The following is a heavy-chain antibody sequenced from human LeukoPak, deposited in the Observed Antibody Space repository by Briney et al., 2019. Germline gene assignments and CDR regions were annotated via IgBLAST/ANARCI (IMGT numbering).Heavy chain of an antibody. CDR3: ATAGAFYFQN. V-gene: IGHV3-74*01. CDR2: IDGDARTI. D-gene: IGHD1-1*01. J-gene: IGHJ4*02. Sequence: PGGSLRLSCAASGFTFSTTWVHWVRQAPGQGLAWVSRIDGDARTIDYADSAKGRFIISRDNAKNTLYLQMNSLRPEDTAVYYCATAGAFYFQNWGQGTLVTVSS. CDR1: GFTFSTTW.